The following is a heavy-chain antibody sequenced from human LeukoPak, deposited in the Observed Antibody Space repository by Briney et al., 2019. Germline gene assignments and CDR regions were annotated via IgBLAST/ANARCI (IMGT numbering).Heavy chain of an antibody. V-gene: IGHV3-15*01. J-gene: IGHJ4*02. CDR1: GFTFNNAW. D-gene: IGHD1-26*01. Sequence: GGSLRLSCAASGFTFNNAWMSWVRQAPGKGLGWVGRIIRKSDGGTTGYAAPVKGRFTISRDDSKNTVYLQMNGLETEDTAVYYCTTSGTTTTRFVDYWGQGTLVTVSS. CDR2: IIRKSDGGTT. CDR3: TTSGTTTTRFVDY.